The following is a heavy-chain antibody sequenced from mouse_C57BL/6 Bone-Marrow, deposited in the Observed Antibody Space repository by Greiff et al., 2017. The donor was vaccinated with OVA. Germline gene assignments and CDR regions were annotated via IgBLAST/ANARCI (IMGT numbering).Heavy chain of an antibody. Sequence: VQLQQPGAELVRPGSSVKLSCKASGYTFTSYWMHWVKQRPIQGLEWIGNIDPSDSETHYNQKFKDKATLTVDKSSSTAYMPLSSLTSEDSAVYYCARLGFYDYDVGYWGQGTLVTVSA. CDR2: IDPSDSET. D-gene: IGHD2-4*01. CDR3: ARLGFYDYDVGY. V-gene: IGHV1-52*01. J-gene: IGHJ3*01. CDR1: GYTFTSYW.